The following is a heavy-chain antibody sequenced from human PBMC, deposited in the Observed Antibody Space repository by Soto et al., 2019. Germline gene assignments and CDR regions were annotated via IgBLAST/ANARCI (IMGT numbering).Heavy chain of an antibody. Sequence: TSETLSLTCTVSGDSVISVGFHWSWLRRPPGKGLEWIGYIYNGGSTYYRPSLESRMHMSLGATRNHYSLRLTSVTAADTAVYFCARAPVGLDTISYFDYWGQGKLVTVSA. CDR3: ARAPVGLDTISYFDY. CDR2: IYNGGST. D-gene: IGHD3-3*01. J-gene: IGHJ4*02. CDR1: GDSVISVGFH. V-gene: IGHV4-30-4*01.